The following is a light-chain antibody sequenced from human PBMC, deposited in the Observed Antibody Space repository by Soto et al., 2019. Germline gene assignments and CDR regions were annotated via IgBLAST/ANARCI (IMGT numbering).Light chain of an antibody. Sequence: DIVMTQSPLSLPVTPGEPASISCRSSQSLLHSNGYNYLDWYLQKPGQSPQLLIYLASSRASGVPDRFSGSGSGTDFTLKISRVEAEDVGVYYCMQSLQTLPLTFGGGTKVEMK. CDR1: QSLLHSNGYNY. CDR2: LAS. CDR3: MQSLQTLPLT. V-gene: IGKV2-28*01. J-gene: IGKJ4*01.